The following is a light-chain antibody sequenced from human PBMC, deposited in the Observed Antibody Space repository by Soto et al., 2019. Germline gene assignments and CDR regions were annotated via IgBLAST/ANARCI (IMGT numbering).Light chain of an antibody. CDR3: SSYTSGSALVV. V-gene: IGLV2-14*01. J-gene: IGLJ2*01. Sequence: QSALTQPASVSGSPGQSITISCTGTSSDVGDYKYVSWYQHHPGKAPKLIIYEVSNRPSGVSNRFSASKSGNTASLTISGLQAEDEADYYCSSYTSGSALVVFGGGTKLT. CDR2: EVS. CDR1: SSDVGDYKY.